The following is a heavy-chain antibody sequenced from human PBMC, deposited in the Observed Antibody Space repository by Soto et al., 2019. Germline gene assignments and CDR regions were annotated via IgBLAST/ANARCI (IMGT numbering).Heavy chain of an antibody. D-gene: IGHD2-15*01. V-gene: IGHV3-73*01. CDR3: TNNFV. CDR2: VRSKSNNYAT. CDR1: GFAFNDSA. J-gene: IGHJ4*02. Sequence: DVQVVQSGGGLVQPGGSLKLSCAASGFAFNDSAMHWVRQASGKGLEWVARVRSKSNNYATAYPASVKCRFIVTRDDSMGPTSFQMSSLKSEDTAIYYCTNNFVWGQGVLVTVS.